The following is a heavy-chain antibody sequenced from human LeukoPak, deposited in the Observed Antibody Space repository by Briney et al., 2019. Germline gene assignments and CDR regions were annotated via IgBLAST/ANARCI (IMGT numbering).Heavy chain of an antibody. CDR1: GYIFTS. CDR2: IYPGDSDT. Sequence: GESLKISCKASGYIFTSQVSGKVLEWMGIIYPGDSDTRYSPSFQGQVTISADKSISTAYLQWSSLKASDTAMYYCVAKVTTIDYWGQGTLVTVSS. J-gene: IGHJ4*02. D-gene: IGHD4-17*01. V-gene: IGHV5-51*01. CDR3: VAKVTTIDY.